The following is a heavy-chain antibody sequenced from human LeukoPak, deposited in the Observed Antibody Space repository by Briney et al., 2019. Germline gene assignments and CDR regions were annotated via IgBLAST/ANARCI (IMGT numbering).Heavy chain of an antibody. CDR3: AKDNSGDGYNAYFDY. CDR1: GFTFSSYG. V-gene: IGHV3-30*02. Sequence: GGSLRLSCGASGFTFSSYGMHWVRQAPGKGLEWVAFIRYDGSNKYYADPVKGRFTISRDNSKNTLYLQMNSLRAEDTAVYYCAKDNSGDGYNAYFDYWGQGTLVTVSS. J-gene: IGHJ4*02. CDR2: IRYDGSNK. D-gene: IGHD5-24*01.